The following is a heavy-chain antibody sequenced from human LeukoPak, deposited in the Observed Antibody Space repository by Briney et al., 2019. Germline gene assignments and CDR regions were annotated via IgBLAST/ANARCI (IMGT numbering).Heavy chain of an antibody. D-gene: IGHD3-22*01. V-gene: IGHV4-4*07. CDR2: IFVGGNT. CDR1: GASTGSFY. J-gene: IGHJ3*02. Sequence: SETLSLTCTVSGASTGSFYWNWIRQPAGKRLEWIGRIFVGGNTKYNPSLKSRVTISVDTSKKQFSLKLSSVTAADTAVYYCARSVSYYYDGSARGAFDIWGQGTMVTVSS. CDR3: ARSVSYYYDGSARGAFDI.